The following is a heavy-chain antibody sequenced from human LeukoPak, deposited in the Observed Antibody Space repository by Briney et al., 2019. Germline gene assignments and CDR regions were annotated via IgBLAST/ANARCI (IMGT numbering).Heavy chain of an antibody. J-gene: IGHJ6*03. Sequence: PGGSLRLSCAASGLTFSSYAMSWVRQAPGKGLDWFSAFIGSGGSTYYPHSVNGPLTIYTDHTKNSPYLQMKCPRAEHTAVSFCAKDHRYYYYMVVWGDGTTVTVSS. CDR2: FIGSGGST. V-gene: IGHV3-23*01. CDR3: AKDHRYYYYMVV. CDR1: GLTFSSYA.